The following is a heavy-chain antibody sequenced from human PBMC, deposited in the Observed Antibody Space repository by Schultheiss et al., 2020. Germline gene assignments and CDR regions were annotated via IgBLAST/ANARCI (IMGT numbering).Heavy chain of an antibody. CDR3: AKERIAAAGTFWFDP. J-gene: IGHJ5*02. CDR2: ISWNSGSI. D-gene: IGHD6-13*01. V-gene: IGHV3-9*01. Sequence: GGSLRLSCAASGFTFSRYAMHWVRQAPGKGLEWVSGISWNSGSIGYADSVKGRFTISRDNAKNTLYLQMNSLRPEDTALYYCAKERIAAAGTFWFDPWGQGTLVTVSS. CDR1: GFTFSRYA.